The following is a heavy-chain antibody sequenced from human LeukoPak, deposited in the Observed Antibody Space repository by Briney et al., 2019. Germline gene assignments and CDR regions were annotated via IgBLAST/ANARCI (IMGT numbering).Heavy chain of an antibody. J-gene: IGHJ4*02. CDR2: ISYDGSNK. V-gene: IGHV3-30-3*01. CDR3: ARDGQSTVTTFGFDY. CDR1: GFTFSSYA. D-gene: IGHD4-17*01. Sequence: PGGSLRLSCAASGFTFSSYAMHWVRQAPGKGLEWVADISYDGSNKYYADSVKGRFTISRDNSKNTLYLQMNSLRAEDTAVYYCARDGQSTVTTFGFDYWGQGTLVTVSS.